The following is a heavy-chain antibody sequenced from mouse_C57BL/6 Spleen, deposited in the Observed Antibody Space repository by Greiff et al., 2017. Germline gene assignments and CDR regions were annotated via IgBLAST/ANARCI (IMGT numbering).Heavy chain of an antibody. J-gene: IGHJ4*01. CDR3: AKIYDGYYDAMDY. D-gene: IGHD2-3*01. CDR1: GYSFTGYF. V-gene: IGHV1-20*01. CDR2: INPYNGDT. Sequence: VQLQQSGPELVKPGASVKISCKASGYSFTGYFMNWVMQSHGKSLEWIGRINPYNGDTFSNQKFKGKATLTVDKSSSTAHMELRSLTSEDSAVYYCAKIYDGYYDAMDYWGQGTSVTVSS.